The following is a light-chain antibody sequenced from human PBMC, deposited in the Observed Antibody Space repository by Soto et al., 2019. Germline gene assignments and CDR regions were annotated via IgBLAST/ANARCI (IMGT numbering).Light chain of an antibody. V-gene: IGKV3-20*01. CDR1: QSVSSSY. Sequence: EIVLTQSPGTLSLSPGERAILSCRASQSVSSSYLAWYQQKPGQAPRLLIYDVSRRATGMPDRFSGSGSGTEFTLTISRLEPEDFAVYYCQQYGRSPFTFGPGTKVDIK. CDR2: DVS. CDR3: QQYGRSPFT. J-gene: IGKJ3*01.